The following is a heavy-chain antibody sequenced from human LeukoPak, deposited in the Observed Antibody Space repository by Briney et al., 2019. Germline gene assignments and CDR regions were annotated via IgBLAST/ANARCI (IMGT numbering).Heavy chain of an antibody. CDR2: INHSGGTM. D-gene: IGHD6-19*01. CDR1: GFTFSDYS. V-gene: IGHV3-48*01. J-gene: IGHJ4*02. CDR3: VRDDGWYS. Sequence: PGGSLRLSCAASGFTFSDYSMNWVRQAPGKGLEWVSYINHSGGTMYYAASVRGRFTISRDNAENSLYLQMHSLRVEDTAVYYCVRDDGWYSWGQGTLVTVSS.